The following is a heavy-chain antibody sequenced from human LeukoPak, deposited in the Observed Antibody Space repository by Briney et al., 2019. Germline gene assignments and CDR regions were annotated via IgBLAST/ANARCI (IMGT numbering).Heavy chain of an antibody. CDR1: GGTFSSYA. CDR3: ARQGYCSGGSCLYYYYGMDV. Sequence: GASVKVSCKASGGTFSSYAINWVRQAPGQGLEWMGGIIPIFGTANYAQKFQGRVTITADESTSTAYMELRSLRSDDTAVYYCARQGYCSGGSCLYYYYGMDVWGQGTTVTVSS. CDR2: IIPIFGTA. V-gene: IGHV1-69*13. D-gene: IGHD2-15*01. J-gene: IGHJ6*02.